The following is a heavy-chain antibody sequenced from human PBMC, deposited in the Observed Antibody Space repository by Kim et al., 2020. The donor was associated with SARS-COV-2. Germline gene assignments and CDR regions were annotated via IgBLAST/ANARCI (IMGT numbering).Heavy chain of an antibody. V-gene: IGHV4-31*03. Sequence: SETLSLTCTVSGGSISSGGYYWSWIRQHPGKGLEWIGYIYYSGSTYYNPSLKSRVTISVDTSKNQFSLKLSSVTAADTAVYYCARDTHDYGIDWGQGTLVTVSS. D-gene: IGHD4-17*01. CDR3: ARDTHDYGID. CDR2: IYYSGST. J-gene: IGHJ4*02. CDR1: GGSISSGGYY.